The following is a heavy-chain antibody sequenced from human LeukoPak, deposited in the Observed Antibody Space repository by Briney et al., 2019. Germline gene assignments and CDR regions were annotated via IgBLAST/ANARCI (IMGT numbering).Heavy chain of an antibody. CDR2: ISSSSSYI. CDR3: ARDLVSGYNG. CDR1: GFTFTSYS. D-gene: IGHD5-24*01. J-gene: IGHJ4*02. Sequence: GSLRLSCAASGFTFTSYSMNWVRQAPGKGLEWVSSISSSSSYIYYADSVKGRFTISRDNAKNSLYLQMNSLRAEDTAVYYRARDLVSGYNGWGQGTLVTVSS. V-gene: IGHV3-21*01.